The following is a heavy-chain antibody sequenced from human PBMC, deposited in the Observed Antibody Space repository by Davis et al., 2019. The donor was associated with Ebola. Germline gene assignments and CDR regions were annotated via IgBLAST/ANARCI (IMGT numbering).Heavy chain of an antibody. Sequence: PSETLSLTCTVSGGSMTNYYWSWIRQPPGKGLVWIGHVYYTGSTNYNPSLSSRIAISVDTSKNQFSLKVTSVTAADTAVYYCARDTYYSGSGTYFGDTFDSWGQGTTVIVSS. CDR1: GGSMTNYY. D-gene: IGHD3-10*01. V-gene: IGHV4-59*01. CDR3: ARDTYYSGSGTYFGDTFDS. J-gene: IGHJ3*01. CDR2: VYYTGST.